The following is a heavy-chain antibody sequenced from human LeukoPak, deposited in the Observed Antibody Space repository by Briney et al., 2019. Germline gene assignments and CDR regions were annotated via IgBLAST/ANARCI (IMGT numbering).Heavy chain of an antibody. V-gene: IGHV3-23*01. D-gene: IGHD6-6*01. J-gene: IGHJ6*02. CDR1: GFTFSSYA. CDR2: ISGSGGST. CDR3: AKDDISSSRSMDV. Sequence: PGGSLRLSCAASGFTFSSYAMSWVRQAPGKGLEWVSAISGSGGSTYYADSVKGRFTISRDNSKNTLYLRMNSLGAEDTAVYYCAKDDISSSRSMDVWGQGTTVTVSS.